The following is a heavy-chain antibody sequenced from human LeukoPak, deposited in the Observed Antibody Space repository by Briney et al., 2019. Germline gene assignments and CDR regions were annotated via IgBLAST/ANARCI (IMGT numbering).Heavy chain of an antibody. Sequence: GGSLRLSCAASGFSVNTNYMTWVRQAPGKGLEGVSVLYSGGGAYYADSVKDRFTISRDYSQNTLLLQMNSLRAEGTALYYCARGKTSDDIIEDAFDIWGQGTMVAVSS. CDR3: ARGKTSDDIIEDAFDI. CDR1: GFSVNTNY. J-gene: IGHJ3*02. D-gene: IGHD3-9*01. V-gene: IGHV3-66*01. CDR2: LYSGGGA.